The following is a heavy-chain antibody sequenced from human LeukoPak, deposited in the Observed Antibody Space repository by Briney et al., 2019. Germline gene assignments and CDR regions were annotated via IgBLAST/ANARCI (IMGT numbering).Heavy chain of an antibody. CDR1: GGTFSSYA. CDR2: IIPIFGTA. CDR3: ARVGYCSSTSCYSRHPDAFDI. Sequence: GASVKVSCKASGGTFSSYAISWVRQAPGQGLEWMGGIIPIFGTANYAQKFQGRVTIATDESTSTAYMELSSLRSEDTAVYYCARVGYCSSTSCYSRHPDAFDIWGQGTMVTVSS. V-gene: IGHV1-69*05. J-gene: IGHJ3*02. D-gene: IGHD2-2*01.